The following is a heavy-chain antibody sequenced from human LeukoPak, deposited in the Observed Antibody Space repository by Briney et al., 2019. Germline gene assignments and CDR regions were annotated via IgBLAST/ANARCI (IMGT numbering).Heavy chain of an antibody. CDR3: ARAPLYYYDSSGLDY. D-gene: IGHD3-22*01. V-gene: IGHV4-39*01. CDR2: IYYSGST. J-gene: IGHJ4*02. Sequence: SETLSLTCTVSGGSIGSSSYYWGWIRQPPGKGLEWIGSIYYSGSTYYNPSLKSRVTISVDTSKNQFSLKLSSVTAADTAVYYCARAPLYYYDSSGLDYWGQGTLVTVSS. CDR1: GGSIGSSSYY.